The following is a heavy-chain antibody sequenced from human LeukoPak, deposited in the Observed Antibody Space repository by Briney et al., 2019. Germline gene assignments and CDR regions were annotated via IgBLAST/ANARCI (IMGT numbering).Heavy chain of an antibody. Sequence: KPGGSLRLSCAASGFTFSSYSMNWVRQAPGKGLEWVSSISTDSSYIYYADSVKGRFTISRDNAKNSLYLQMNSLKAEDTAVYYCARDRSPWADGGSGSYTAFDPWGQGTLVTVSS. J-gene: IGHJ5*02. D-gene: IGHD3-10*01. CDR2: ISTDSSYI. V-gene: IGHV3-21*04. CDR1: GFTFSSYS. CDR3: ARDRSPWADGGSGSYTAFDP.